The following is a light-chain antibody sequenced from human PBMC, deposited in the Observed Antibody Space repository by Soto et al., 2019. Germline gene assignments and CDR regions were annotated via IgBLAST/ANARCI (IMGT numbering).Light chain of an antibody. CDR1: SSNIGSNT. CDR2: HNN. V-gene: IGLV1-44*01. J-gene: IGLJ2*01. Sequence: QSALTQPPSASGTPGQRVTISCSGSSSNIGSNTVNWYQQLPGTAPKLLIYHNNQRPSGVPDRFSGSKSGTSVSLVISGLQSEDEADYYCAAWDDSLNGQVVFGGGTKLTVL. CDR3: AAWDDSLNGQVV.